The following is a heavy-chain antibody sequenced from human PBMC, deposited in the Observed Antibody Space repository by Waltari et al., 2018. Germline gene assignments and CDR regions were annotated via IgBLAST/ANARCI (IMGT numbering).Heavy chain of an antibody. CDR3: ARGPHYDSSGYYYSY. CDR1: GFTVSSNY. Sequence: EVQLVESGGGLIQPGGSLRLSCAASGFTVSSNYMSWVRQAPGKGLEWVSVIYSGGSTYYADSVKGRFTISRDNSKNTLYLQMNSLRAEDTAVYYCARGPHYDSSGYYYSYWGQGTLVTVSS. CDR2: IYSGGST. D-gene: IGHD3-22*01. V-gene: IGHV3-53*01. J-gene: IGHJ4*02.